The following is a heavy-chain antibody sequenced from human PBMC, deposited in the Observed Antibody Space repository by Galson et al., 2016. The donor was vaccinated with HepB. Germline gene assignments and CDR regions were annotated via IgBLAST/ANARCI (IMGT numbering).Heavy chain of an antibody. CDR2: ISSSGSYI. Sequence: SLRLSCAASGFTFSSYNMNWVRQAPGKGLEWVSSISSSGSYIYYADVVKGRFTISRDNAKNSLYLKMNSLRAEDTAVYYCARSPRIQVWRRYDFFEYWGQGSLVTVSS. J-gene: IGHJ4*02. D-gene: IGHD3-16*01. V-gene: IGHV3-21*01. CDR3: ARSPRIQVWRRYDFFEY. CDR1: GFTFSSYN.